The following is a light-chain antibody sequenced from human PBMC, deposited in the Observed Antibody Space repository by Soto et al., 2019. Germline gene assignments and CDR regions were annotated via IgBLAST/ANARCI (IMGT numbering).Light chain of an antibody. Sequence: EIVLTQSPATLSLSPGERATLSCRASQSVSSYLAWYQQKPGQAPRLLIYGASTRATGIPARFSGSGSGTEFTHTISSLQSEDFAVYYCQQYNNWPLTFGGGTKVDIK. J-gene: IGKJ4*01. CDR3: QQYNNWPLT. CDR2: GAS. V-gene: IGKV3-15*01. CDR1: QSVSSY.